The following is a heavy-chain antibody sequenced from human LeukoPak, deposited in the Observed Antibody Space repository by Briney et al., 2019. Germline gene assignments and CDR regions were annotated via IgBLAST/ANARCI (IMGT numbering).Heavy chain of an antibody. CDR2: ISAYNGNT. J-gene: IGHJ4*02. CDR1: GYTFTTYG. Sequence: ASVTVSCKASGYTFTTYGISWVRQAPGQGLEWMGWISAYNGNTDYAQKLQGRVTMATDTSTNTAYMELRSLRSDDTAVYYCARDIHEPLGFCSSTSWYNFYYWGQGTLVTVSS. CDR3: ARDIHEPLGFCSSTSWYNFYY. V-gene: IGHV1-18*01. D-gene: IGHD2-2*02.